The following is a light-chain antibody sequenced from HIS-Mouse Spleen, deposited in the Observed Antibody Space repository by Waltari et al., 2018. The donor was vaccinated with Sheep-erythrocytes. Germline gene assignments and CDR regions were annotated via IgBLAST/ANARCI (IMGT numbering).Light chain of an antibody. Sequence: QSALTQPRSVSGSPGQSVTISCTGTSSDVGGYNYGSWYQQHPGKAPKLMIYDVSKRPSGVPDRISGAKSGNTASLTIAGLQAEDEADYYCCSYAGSYNHVFATGTKVTVL. CDR2: DVS. J-gene: IGLJ1*01. CDR3: CSYAGSYNHV. V-gene: IGLV2-11*01. CDR1: SSDVGGYNY.